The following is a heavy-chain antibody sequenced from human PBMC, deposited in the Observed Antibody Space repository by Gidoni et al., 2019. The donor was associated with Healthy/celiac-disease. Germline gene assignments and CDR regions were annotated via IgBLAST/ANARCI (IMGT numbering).Heavy chain of an antibody. CDR2: IKSKTDGGTT. CDR3: TTDKPYWDAFDI. J-gene: IGHJ3*02. CDR1: GFTFSNAW. D-gene: IGHD2-15*01. Sequence: EVQLVESGGGLVKPGGSLRLSCAASGFTFSNAWMSWVRQAPGKGLEWVGRIKSKTDGGTTDYAAPVKGRFTISRDDSKNTLYLQMNSLKTEDTAVYYCTTDKPYWDAFDIWGQGTMVTVSS. V-gene: IGHV3-15*01.